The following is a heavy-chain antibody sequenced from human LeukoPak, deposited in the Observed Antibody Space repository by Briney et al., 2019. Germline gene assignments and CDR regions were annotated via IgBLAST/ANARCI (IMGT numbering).Heavy chain of an antibody. J-gene: IGHJ4*02. CDR2: INDCNHKK. Sequence: ASVKISCKAAGYTHPNYVMHWVRQAPGQRLEWMGSINDCNHKKRNSQNFQGRVTITRATSASTGYMELKSLRSEDTAIYYCARDRYFGSGSYNYFDHGGQGTLVTVSS. CDR3: ARDRYFGSGSYNYFDH. V-gene: IGHV1-3*01. D-gene: IGHD3-10*01. CDR1: GYTHPNYV.